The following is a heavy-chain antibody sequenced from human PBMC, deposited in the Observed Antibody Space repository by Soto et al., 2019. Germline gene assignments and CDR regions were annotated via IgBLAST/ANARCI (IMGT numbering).Heavy chain of an antibody. V-gene: IGHV4-34*01. Sequence: GSLRLSCAVYGGSFSGYYWSWIRQPPGKGLEWIGEINHSGSTNYNPSLKSRVTISVDTSKNQFSLKLSSVTAADTAVYYCARGSGQWSFYYYYGMDVWGQGTTVTVSS. CDR2: INHSGST. CDR3: ARGSGQWSFYYYYGMDV. CDR1: GGSFSGYY. D-gene: IGHD2-15*01. J-gene: IGHJ6*02.